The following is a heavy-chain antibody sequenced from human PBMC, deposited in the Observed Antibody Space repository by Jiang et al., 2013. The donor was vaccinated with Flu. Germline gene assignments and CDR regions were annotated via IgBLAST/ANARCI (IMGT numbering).Heavy chain of an antibody. J-gene: IGHJ6*02. D-gene: IGHD2-21*02. CDR1: SGSISSHY. CDR2: IHNSGTT. V-gene: IGHV4-59*08. Sequence: SLTCTVSSGSISSHYWSWIRQPPGKGLEWIGYIHNSGTTNXNPSLKSRVTISIDTSTNQFSLKLISVTAPDTAVYYCARSYCGGDCYSMFGYSYYGMDVWGQGTTVTVSS. CDR3: ARSYCGGDCYSMFGYSYYGMDV.